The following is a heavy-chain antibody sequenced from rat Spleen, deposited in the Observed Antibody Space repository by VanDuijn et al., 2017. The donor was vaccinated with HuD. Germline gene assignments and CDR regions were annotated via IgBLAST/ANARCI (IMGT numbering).Heavy chain of an antibody. J-gene: IGHJ1*01. D-gene: IGHD1-12*02. CDR1: GFTFSDYN. Sequence: EVQLVESGGGLVQPGRSLKLSCAASGFTFSDYNMAWVRQAPKKGLEWVATISYDGSNTHYRDSVKGRFTISRENAKSTLYLQMDSLRSEDTATYYCARHEAYYYDGTYPHWYFDFWGPGTMVTVSS. CDR3: ARHEAYYYDGTYPHWYFDF. V-gene: IGHV5-7*01. CDR2: ISYDGSNT.